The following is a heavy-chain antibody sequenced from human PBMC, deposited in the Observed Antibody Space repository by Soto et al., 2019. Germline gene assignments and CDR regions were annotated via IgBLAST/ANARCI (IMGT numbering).Heavy chain of an antibody. V-gene: IGHV4-34*01. CDR1: GGSFSGYY. CDR2: INHSGST. D-gene: IGHD5-12*01. CDR3: ARGNRYSGYDYPDY. Sequence: SETLSLTCAVYGGSFSGYYWSWIRQPPGKGLEWIGEINHSGSTNYNPSLKSRVTISVDTSKNQFSLKLSSVTAADTAVYYCARGNRYSGYDYPDYWGQGTLVTVSS. J-gene: IGHJ4*02.